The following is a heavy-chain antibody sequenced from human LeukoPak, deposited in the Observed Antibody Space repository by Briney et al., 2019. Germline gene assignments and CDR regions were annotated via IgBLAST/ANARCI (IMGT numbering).Heavy chain of an antibody. CDR1: GFTFSSYA. CDR2: ISSNGGSA. CDR3: VKGDYDILTGYYGLDY. D-gene: IGHD3-9*01. Sequence: SGGSLRLSCSASGFTFSSYAMLWVRPAPGKGLEYVSAISSNGGSAYYADSVKGRFTISRDNSKNTLYLQMSSLRAEDTAVYYCVKGDYDILTGYYGLDYWGEGTLVTVAS. V-gene: IGHV3-64D*06. J-gene: IGHJ4*02.